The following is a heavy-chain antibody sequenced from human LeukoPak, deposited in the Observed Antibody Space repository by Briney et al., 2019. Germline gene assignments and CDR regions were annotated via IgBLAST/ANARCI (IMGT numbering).Heavy chain of an antibody. CDR3: ARGGITMIVDDPYYFDY. Sequence: GGSLRLSCAASGFTFSSYSMNWVRQAPGKGLEWVSYISSSSSTIYYADSVKGRFTISRDNAKNSLYLQMNSLRDEDTAVYYCARGGITMIVDDPYYFDYWGQGTLVTVSP. J-gene: IGHJ4*02. CDR2: ISSSSSTI. D-gene: IGHD3-22*01. CDR1: GFTFSSYS. V-gene: IGHV3-48*02.